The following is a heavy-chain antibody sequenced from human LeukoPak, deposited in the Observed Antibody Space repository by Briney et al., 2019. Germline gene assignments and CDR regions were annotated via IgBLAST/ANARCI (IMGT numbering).Heavy chain of an antibody. V-gene: IGHV3-30*18. CDR1: GFTFNNYG. CDR2: ISYDGSKK. Sequence: GRSLRLSCAASGFTFNNYGMHWVRQAPGKGLEWVAVISYDGSKKYYVDSVQGRFTISRDNSRNTLYLQMNSLRGEDTAVYYCAKDGTDYGGWYIDYWGQGTLVTVSS. J-gene: IGHJ4*02. CDR3: AKDGTDYGGWYIDY. D-gene: IGHD4/OR15-4a*01.